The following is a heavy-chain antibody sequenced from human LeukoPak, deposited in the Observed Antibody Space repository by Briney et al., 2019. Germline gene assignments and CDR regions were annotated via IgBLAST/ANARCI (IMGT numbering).Heavy chain of an antibody. V-gene: IGHV3-7*01. J-gene: IGHJ6*03. CDR2: IKQDGSEK. CDR3: ARDLLGYNYHYMDV. D-gene: IGHD2-15*01. Sequence: PGGSLRLSCAASGFTFSSYWMSWVRQAPGKGLEWVANIKQDGSEKYYVDSVKGRFTISRDNAKKSMYLQMNSLRAEDTAVYYCARDLLGYNYHYMDVWGKGTTVTVSS. CDR1: GFTFSSYW.